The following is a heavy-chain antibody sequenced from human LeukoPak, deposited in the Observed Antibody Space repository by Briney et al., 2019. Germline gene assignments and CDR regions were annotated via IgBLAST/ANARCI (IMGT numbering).Heavy chain of an antibody. Sequence: RSSETLSLTCTVSGGSISSYYWSWIRQPPGKGLEWIGYIYYSGSTNYNPSLKSRVTISVDTSKNQFSLKLSSVTAADTAVYYCAKAVAGYALEIWGQGTLVTVSS. CDR1: GGSISSYY. CDR2: IYYSGST. CDR3: AKAVAGYALEI. D-gene: IGHD6-19*01. V-gene: IGHV4-59*01. J-gene: IGHJ3*02.